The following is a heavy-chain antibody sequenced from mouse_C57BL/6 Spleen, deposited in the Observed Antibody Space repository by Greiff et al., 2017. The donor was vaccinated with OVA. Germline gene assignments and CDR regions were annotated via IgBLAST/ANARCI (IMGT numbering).Heavy chain of an antibody. CDR1: GYTFTSYW. CDR2: IYPGSGST. CDR3: ARATTVVDWYFDV. J-gene: IGHJ1*03. Sequence: QVQLKQPGAELVKPGASVKMSCKASGYTFTSYWITWVKQRPGQGLEWIGDIYPGSGSTNYNEKFKSKATLTVDTSSSTAYMQLSSLTSEDSAVYDCARATTVVDWYFDVWGTGTTVTVSS. V-gene: IGHV1-55*01. D-gene: IGHD1-1*01.